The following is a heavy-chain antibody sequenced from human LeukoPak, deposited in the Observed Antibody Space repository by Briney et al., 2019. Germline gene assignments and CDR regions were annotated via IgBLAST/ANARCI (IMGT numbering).Heavy chain of an antibody. CDR2: ISSSSSYI. Sequence: GGSLRLSCAASGFPFSSYSMNWVRQAPGKGLEWVSSISSSSSYIYYADSVKGRFTISRDNAKNSLYLQMNSLRAEDTAVYYCASSTVTFYYYYMDVWGKGTTVTVSS. CDR1: GFPFSSYS. V-gene: IGHV3-21*01. J-gene: IGHJ6*03. D-gene: IGHD4-17*01. CDR3: ASSTVTFYYYYMDV.